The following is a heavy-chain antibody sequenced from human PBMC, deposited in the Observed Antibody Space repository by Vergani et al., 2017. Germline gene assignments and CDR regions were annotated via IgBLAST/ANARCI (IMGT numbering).Heavy chain of an antibody. CDR1: GFTFSSYA. CDR3: AKDRISLSSPYYFDY. J-gene: IGHJ4*02. CDR2: ISGSGGST. Sequence: EVQLLESGGGLVQPGGSLRLSCAASGFTFSSYAMSWVRQAPGKGLEWVSAISGSGGSTYYADSVKGRFTISRDNSKNTMYLQMNSLRAEDTAVYYCAKDRISLSSPYYFDYWGQGTLVTVSS. D-gene: IGHD2-15*01. V-gene: IGHV3-23*01.